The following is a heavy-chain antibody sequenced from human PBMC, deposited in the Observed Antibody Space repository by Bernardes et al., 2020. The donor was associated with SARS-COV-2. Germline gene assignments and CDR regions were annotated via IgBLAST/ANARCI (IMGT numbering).Heavy chain of an antibody. CDR1: GGSFSGYY. D-gene: IGHD3-22*01. Sequence: SETLSLTCAVYGGSFSGYYWSWIRQPPGRGLEWIGEIDHSGSTKYNPPLKSRGTISVDTSKNQFSLRLSSVTAADTAVYYCARLIQDERSGYAFDYWGQGTLVTVSS. CDR3: ARLIQDERSGYAFDY. V-gene: IGHV4-34*01. CDR2: IDHSGST. J-gene: IGHJ4*02.